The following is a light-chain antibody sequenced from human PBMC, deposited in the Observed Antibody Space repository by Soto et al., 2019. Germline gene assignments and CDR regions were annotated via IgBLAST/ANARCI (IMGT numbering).Light chain of an antibody. J-gene: IGLJ1*01. CDR2: SNN. V-gene: IGLV1-44*01. Sequence: QSALTQPPSASATPGQRVTISCSGSSSNIGSYTVNWYQQLPGTAPKLLIYSNNQRPSGVPDRFSGSKSGTSASLAISGLQSEDEADYYCAAWDDSLNGYVFGTGTKLTVL. CDR3: AAWDDSLNGYV. CDR1: SSNIGSYT.